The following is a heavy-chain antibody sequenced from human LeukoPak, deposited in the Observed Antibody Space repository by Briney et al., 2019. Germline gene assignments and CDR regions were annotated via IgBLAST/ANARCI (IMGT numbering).Heavy chain of an antibody. CDR1: GFTFSSYW. V-gene: IGHV3-7*01. D-gene: IGHD5-18*01. Sequence: GGSLRLSCAASGFTFSSYWMSWVRQAPGKGLEWVANIKQDGSEKYYVDSVKGRFTISRDNAKNSLYLQMNSLRAEDTAVYYCARPNQGYSYGLDYWGQGTLVTVSS. CDR3: ARPNQGYSYGLDY. CDR2: IKQDGSEK. J-gene: IGHJ4*02.